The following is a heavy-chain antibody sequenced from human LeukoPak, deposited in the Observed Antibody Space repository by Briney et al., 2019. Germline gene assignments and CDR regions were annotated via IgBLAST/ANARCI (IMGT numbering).Heavy chain of an antibody. CDR1: GYTFTNYD. V-gene: IGHV1-8*01. Sequence: ASVKVSCKASGYTFTNYDINWVRQATGQGLEWMGWMGSNSGDTGYAQKFQDRVTMTRDTFISTAYMELNNVRSEDTAVYYCVRGPPNWGFDYWGQGTLVIVSS. CDR3: VRGPPNWGFDY. D-gene: IGHD7-27*01. J-gene: IGHJ4*02. CDR2: MGSNSGDT.